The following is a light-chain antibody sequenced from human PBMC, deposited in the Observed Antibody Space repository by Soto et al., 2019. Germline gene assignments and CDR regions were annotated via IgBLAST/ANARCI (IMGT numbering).Light chain of an antibody. J-gene: IGLJ1*01. Sequence: QSVLSQPPSASGSPGQSVTISCTGTSSDVGGYNYVSWYQQHPGKAPKLMIYEVSKRPSGVPDRFSGSKSGNTASLTISGLQAEDEADYYCCSYAGSYTSPYVFGTGTKLT. CDR2: EVS. V-gene: IGLV2-8*01. CDR3: CSYAGSYTSPYV. CDR1: SSDVGGYNY.